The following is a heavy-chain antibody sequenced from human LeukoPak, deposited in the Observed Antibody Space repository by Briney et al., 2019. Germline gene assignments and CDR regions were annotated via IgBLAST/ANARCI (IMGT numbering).Heavy chain of an antibody. CDR1: GYTFTSYW. V-gene: IGHV5-51*01. CDR2: IYPGDSDT. CDR3: ARLSDGYMDY. J-gene: IGHJ4*02. Sequence: GESLKISFKGSGYTFTSYWIGWVRQMPGKGLEGMGIIYPGDSDTRYSPSFQGRVTISCDKSITTSYLQWSSLKASDTAMYYCARLSDGYMDYWGQGTLVTVSS. D-gene: IGHD3-16*02.